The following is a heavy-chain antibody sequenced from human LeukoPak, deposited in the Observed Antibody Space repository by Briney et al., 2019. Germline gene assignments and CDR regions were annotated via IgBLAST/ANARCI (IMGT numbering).Heavy chain of an antibody. CDR2: ISGSGGST. J-gene: IGHJ4*02. D-gene: IGHD3-22*01. Sequence: GGSLRLSCAASGFTFSSYAMSWVRQAPGKGLEWVSAISGSGGSTYYADSVKGRFTISRDNSKNTLYLQMNSLRAEDTAVYYCAKGGYYDSSGYYCYWGQGTLVTVSS. CDR3: AKGGYYDSSGYYCY. CDR1: GFTFSSYA. V-gene: IGHV3-23*01.